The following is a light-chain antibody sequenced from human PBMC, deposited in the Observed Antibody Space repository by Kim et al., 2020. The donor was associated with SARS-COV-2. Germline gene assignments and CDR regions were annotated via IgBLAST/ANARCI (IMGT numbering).Light chain of an antibody. CDR3: QQYFTYPYN. CDR2: STS. Sequence: DIQMTQSPSTLSASVGDRVTITCRASQSLNSWVAWYQQKPGKAPDLLIYSTSTLQSGVPSRFSGSRSGTEFTLTISSLQPHNFATYSCQQYFTYPYNFGQGTKLEI. J-gene: IGKJ2*01. CDR1: QSLNSW. V-gene: IGKV1-5*03.